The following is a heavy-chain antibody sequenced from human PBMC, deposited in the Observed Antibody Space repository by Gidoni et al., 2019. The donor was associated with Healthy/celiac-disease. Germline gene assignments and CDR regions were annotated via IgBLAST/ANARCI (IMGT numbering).Heavy chain of an antibody. CDR3: ARELYYYDSSGYSAFDI. CDR2: IKQDGSEK. Sequence: ELQLVDSVGGLVQPGGSLRLSCSASGFTFTSYWMSWVRQSPGKGLEWVANIKQDGSEKYYVDSVKGRFIISRDNAKNSLYLQMNSLRSEDTAVYYCARELYYYDSSGYSAFDIWGQGTMVTVSS. V-gene: IGHV3-7*01. CDR1: GFTFTSYW. D-gene: IGHD3-22*01. J-gene: IGHJ3*02.